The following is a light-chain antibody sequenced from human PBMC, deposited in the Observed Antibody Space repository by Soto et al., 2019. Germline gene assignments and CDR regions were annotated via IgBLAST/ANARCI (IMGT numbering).Light chain of an antibody. CDR1: QGISRW. J-gene: IGKJ5*01. CDR3: QQANSCPIT. V-gene: IGKV1D-12*01. Sequence: DIQMTQSPSSVSASVGDRVTITCRASQGISRWLAWYQQKPGKAPKLLVYAASSLKSGVPSRFSGSGPWTDFTLTISSLHPEDFATYYCQQANSCPITFGKGTRLEIK. CDR2: AAS.